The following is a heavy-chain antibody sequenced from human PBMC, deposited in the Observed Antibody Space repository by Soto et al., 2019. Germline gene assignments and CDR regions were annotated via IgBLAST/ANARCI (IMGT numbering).Heavy chain of an antibody. CDR2: TSAHNGDT. CDR3: ARDWSRYYDSSGLMWFY. V-gene: IGHV1-18*01. J-gene: IGHJ4*02. D-gene: IGHD3-22*01. CDR1: GYTFTSYG. Sequence: ASVKVSCKASGYTFTSYGISWARQAPGQGLEWVGWTSAHNGDTRYAQSLQGRISRTTDTFTNRAYMEVTSLTSDDTTFYYCARDWSRYYDSSGLMWFYWGQGNLVTVCS.